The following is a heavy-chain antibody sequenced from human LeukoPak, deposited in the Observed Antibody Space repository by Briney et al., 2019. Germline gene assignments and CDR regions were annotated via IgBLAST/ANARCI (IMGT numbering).Heavy chain of an antibody. J-gene: IGHJ4*02. CDR2: ISGSGGST. CDR3: AKEVVVYGACDY. V-gene: IGHV3-23*01. CDR1: GFTFSSYA. Sequence: TGGSLRLSCAAYGFTFSSYAMSWVRQAPGKGLEWVSAISGSGGSTYYADSVKGRFTISRDNSKNTLYLQMNSLRAEDTAVYYCAKEVVVYGACDYWGQGTLVTVSS. D-gene: IGHD2-8*02.